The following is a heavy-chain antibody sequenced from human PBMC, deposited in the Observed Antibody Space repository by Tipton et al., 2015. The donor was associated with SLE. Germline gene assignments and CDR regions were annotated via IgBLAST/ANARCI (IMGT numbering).Heavy chain of an antibody. CDR2: IYHSGST. V-gene: IGHV4-38-2*02. D-gene: IGHD7-27*01. CDR1: GYSISSGYY. CDR3: ARVARNWGIAFDI. J-gene: IGHJ3*02. Sequence: TLSLTCTVSGYSISSGYYWGWIRQPPGKGLEWIGSIYHSGSTYYNPSLKSRVTISVDTSKNQFSLKLSSVTAADTAVYFCARVARNWGIAFDIWGQGTMATVSS.